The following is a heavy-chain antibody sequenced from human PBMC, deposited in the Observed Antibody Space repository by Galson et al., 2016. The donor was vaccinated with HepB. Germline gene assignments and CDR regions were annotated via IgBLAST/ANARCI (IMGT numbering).Heavy chain of an antibody. Sequence: SETLSLTCAVSGGSVSSHNWWSWVRQPPGKGLEWIGEVFHSGSTNYNPSLKSRVTISVDTSKNQFTLKMTSVTAADSAVYYCARTAFGEVATTTSMVGYWGQGTLVTVSS. J-gene: IGHJ4*02. V-gene: IGHV4-4*02. CDR2: VFHSGST. D-gene: IGHD3-10*02. CDR1: GGSVSSHNW. CDR3: ARTAFGEVATTTSMVGY.